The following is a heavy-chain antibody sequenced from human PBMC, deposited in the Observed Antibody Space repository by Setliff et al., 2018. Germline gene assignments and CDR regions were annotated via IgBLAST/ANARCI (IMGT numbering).Heavy chain of an antibody. CDR3: FGAGTCSY. CDR1: GFTYNNDW. J-gene: IGHJ4*02. D-gene: IGHD3-10*01. CDR2: INPHASEK. Sequence: HPGGSLRLSCGASGFTYNNDWVSWVRQAPGKGLEWLASINPHASEKYYVDSVKGRFTISRDNAKNSLSLQMNSLRTEDTAVYYCFGAGTCSYWGQGTLVTVSS. V-gene: IGHV3-7*01.